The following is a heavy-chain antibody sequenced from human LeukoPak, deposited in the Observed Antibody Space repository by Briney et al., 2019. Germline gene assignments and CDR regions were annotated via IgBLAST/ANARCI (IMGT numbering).Heavy chain of an antibody. J-gene: IGHJ3*02. D-gene: IGHD2-2*03. Sequence: QPGGSLRLSCAGFGFTFSSYAMSWVRQAPGKGLEWVSSIGGSGVVTTNADSVKGRFTISRDNAKNSLCLQMNSLRAEDTAVYYCVRVASDLWISPAFDIWGQGTMVTVSS. CDR2: IGGSGVVT. CDR1: GFTFSSYA. V-gene: IGHV3-23*01. CDR3: VRVASDLWISPAFDI.